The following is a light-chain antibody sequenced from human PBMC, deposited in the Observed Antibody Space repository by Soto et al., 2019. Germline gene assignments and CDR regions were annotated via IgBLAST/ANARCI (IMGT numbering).Light chain of an antibody. CDR1: QYISDS. J-gene: IGKJ5*01. CDR3: QQYSDWPLT. CDR2: GAS. V-gene: IGKV3-15*01. Sequence: ETVMTQSPATLSMSPGETATLSCRASQYISDSLVWYQQKPGQAPRLLISGASTSATGIPVRFRGSGSGTQFSLTISNLQSEDFAVYYCQQYSDWPLTFGQGTRLDI.